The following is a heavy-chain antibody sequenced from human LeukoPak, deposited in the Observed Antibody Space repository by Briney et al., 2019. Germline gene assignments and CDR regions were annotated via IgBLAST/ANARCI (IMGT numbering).Heavy chain of an antibody. CDR3: AKHSGGTCYFGVDV. V-gene: IGHV3-74*01. J-gene: IGHJ6*02. CDR2: INIDGRDT. Sequence: SGGSLRLSCAASGFTLSNHWMYWVRQAPGKGLVWVSRINIDGRDTKYADSVKGRFIISRDNAKNTLYLQMGSLRAEDTAVYYCAKHSGGTCYFGVDVWGQGTTVTVAS. D-gene: IGHD2-15*01. CDR1: GFTLSNHW.